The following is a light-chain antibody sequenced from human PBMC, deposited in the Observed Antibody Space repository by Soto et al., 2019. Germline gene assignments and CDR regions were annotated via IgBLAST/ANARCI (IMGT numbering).Light chain of an antibody. J-gene: IGLJ3*02. Sequence: QTVVTQEPSFSVSPGATVTLTCDLSSGSVSTNNYPSWYQQTPDQAPRTLIYSTYTRSSGVPDRFSASILGNKAALTITGAQADDESDYYCVLYMGSGIWVFGGGTKLTVL. V-gene: IGLV8-61*01. CDR1: SGSVSTNNY. CDR2: STY. CDR3: VLYMGSGIWV.